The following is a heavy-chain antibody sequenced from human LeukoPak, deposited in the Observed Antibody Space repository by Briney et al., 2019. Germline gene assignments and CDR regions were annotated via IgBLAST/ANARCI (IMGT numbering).Heavy chain of an antibody. J-gene: IGHJ6*03. D-gene: IGHD1-14*01. Sequence: SETLSLTFTVSGGSISSYYWSWIRQPAGKGLDGIGRIYTSGSTNYNPSLQCRVTMSVETSKNQFSLKLSSVTAADTPVYYCARYEPYYPYYMDVWGKGTTVTVSS. V-gene: IGHV4-4*07. CDR2: IYTSGST. CDR1: GGSISSYY. CDR3: ARYEPYYPYYMDV.